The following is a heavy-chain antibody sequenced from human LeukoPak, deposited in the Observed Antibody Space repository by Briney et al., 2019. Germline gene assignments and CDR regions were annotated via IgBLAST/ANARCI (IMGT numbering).Heavy chain of an antibody. Sequence: GGSLRLPCAASGSTFSNYAMHWVRQAPGKGLEWVAVMSYDGNNKNYADSVKGRFTISRDNSKNTLYLQMSSLTSDDTAVYYCAKDEGFRHWLSRNYFDYWGQGTLVTVSS. J-gene: IGHJ4*02. CDR3: AKDEGFRHWLSRNYFDY. CDR2: MSYDGNNK. V-gene: IGHV3-30*18. D-gene: IGHD6-19*01. CDR1: GSTFSNYA.